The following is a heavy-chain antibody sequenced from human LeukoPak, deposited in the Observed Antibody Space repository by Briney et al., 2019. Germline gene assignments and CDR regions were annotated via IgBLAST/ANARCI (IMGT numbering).Heavy chain of an antibody. Sequence: GASVKVSCKASGYPFTSYGISWVRQAPGQGLEWMGWISTYNGDTNYAQRFHGRVTMTTDTSTSTAYIELRSPTSDDTAAYYCAREWWGYDVLTGDNWFDPWGQGTLVIVSS. CDR1: GYPFTSYG. CDR2: ISTYNGDT. V-gene: IGHV1-18*01. J-gene: IGHJ5*02. D-gene: IGHD3-9*01. CDR3: AREWWGYDVLTGDNWFDP.